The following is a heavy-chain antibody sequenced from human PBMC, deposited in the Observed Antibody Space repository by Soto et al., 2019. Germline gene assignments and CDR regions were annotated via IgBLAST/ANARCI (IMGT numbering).Heavy chain of an antibody. V-gene: IGHV4-34*01. CDR1: GGSFSGYF. CDR3: ANVHYDFWSGLNWFDP. Sequence: PSETLSLTCAVYGGSFSGYFWSWIRQPPGKGLEWIGEINHSGSTNYNPSLKSLVTISVDKSKNQFSLKLSSVTAADTAVYCCANVHYDFWSGLNWFDPWGQGTLVTVSS. CDR2: INHSGST. J-gene: IGHJ5*02. D-gene: IGHD3-3*01.